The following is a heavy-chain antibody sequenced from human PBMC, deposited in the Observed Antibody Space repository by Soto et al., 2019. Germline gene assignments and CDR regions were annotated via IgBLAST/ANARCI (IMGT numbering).Heavy chain of an antibody. CDR1: GGSISSGGYY. J-gene: IGHJ4*02. CDR2: IYYSGST. Sequence: SETLSLTCTVSGGSISSGGYYWSWIRQHPGKGLEWIGYIYYSGSTYYNPSLKSRVTISVDTSKNQFSLKLSSVTAADTAVYYCARDKRGYYDSSGYYYFDYWGQGTLVTVS. D-gene: IGHD3-22*01. CDR3: ARDKRGYYDSSGYYYFDY. V-gene: IGHV4-31*03.